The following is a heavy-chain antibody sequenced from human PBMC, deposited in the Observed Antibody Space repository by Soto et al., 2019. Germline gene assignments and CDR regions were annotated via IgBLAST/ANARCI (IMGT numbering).Heavy chain of an antibody. CDR2: IYHSGST. CDR3: ARDIKYDGMDV. V-gene: IGHV4-30-2*01. CDR1: GGSISSGGYS. D-gene: IGHD2-8*01. Sequence: SETLSLTCAVSGGSISSGGYSWSWIRQPPGKGLEWIGYIYHSGSTYYNPSLKSRVTISVDRSKNQFSLKLSSVTAADTAVYYCARDIKYDGMDVWGQGTMVTVSS. J-gene: IGHJ6*02.